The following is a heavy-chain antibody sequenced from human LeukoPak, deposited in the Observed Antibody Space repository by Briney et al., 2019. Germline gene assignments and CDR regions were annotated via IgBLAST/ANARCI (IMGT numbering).Heavy chain of an antibody. CDR3: ADLGDTL. J-gene: IGHJ4*02. Sequence: GGSLRLSCAASGFTFSDHYMDWVRQAPGKRLEWVGHITNRANSYTTFYAASVKGRFTISRDDSKNSLYLQMNSLQTEDTAVYYCADLGDTLWGQGTLVTVSS. D-gene: IGHD1-26*01. CDR1: GFTFSDHY. V-gene: IGHV3-72*01. CDR2: ITNRANSYTT.